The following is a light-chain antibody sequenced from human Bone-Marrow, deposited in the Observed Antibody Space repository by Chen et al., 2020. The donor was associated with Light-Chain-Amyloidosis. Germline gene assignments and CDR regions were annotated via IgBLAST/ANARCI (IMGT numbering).Light chain of an antibody. J-gene: IGLJ3*02. CDR1: NIGSTS. CDR3: QVWDRSSDRPV. Sequence: SYVLTQPSSVSVAPGQTATIACGGNNIGSTSVHWYQQTPGHPPLLVVYDDSDRPSGIPERLSGSNSGNTATLTISRVEAGDEADYYCQVWDRSSDRPVFGGGTKLTVL. V-gene: IGLV3-21*02. CDR2: DDS.